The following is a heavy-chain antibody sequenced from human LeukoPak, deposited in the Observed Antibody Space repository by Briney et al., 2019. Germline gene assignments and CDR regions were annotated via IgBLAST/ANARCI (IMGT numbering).Heavy chain of an antibody. CDR2: IYYSGST. D-gene: IGHD6-6*01. Sequence: PSETLSLTCTVSGGSISSSSYYWGWIRQPPGKGLEWIGSIYYSGSTYYNPSLKSRVTISVDTSKNQFSLKLSSVTAADTAVYYCARLIAARPTMWDYWGQGTLVTVSS. V-gene: IGHV4-39*01. CDR3: ARLIAARPTMWDY. CDR1: GGSISSSSYY. J-gene: IGHJ4*02.